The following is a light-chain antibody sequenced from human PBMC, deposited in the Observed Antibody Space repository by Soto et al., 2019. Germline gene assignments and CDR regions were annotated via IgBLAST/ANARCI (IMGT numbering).Light chain of an antibody. J-gene: IGKJ4*02. CDR2: AAS. Sequence: DSQMTQSPSSLSSSIGDRVTIPCRASQTISTYLKWYQQKPGKAHKLLIYAASNLQRGVPSRFSGSGSGTDFTLTISSLQPEDFATYYCQQSYTTPLTFGGGPKVEI. CDR1: QTISTY. CDR3: QQSYTTPLT. V-gene: IGKV1-39*01.